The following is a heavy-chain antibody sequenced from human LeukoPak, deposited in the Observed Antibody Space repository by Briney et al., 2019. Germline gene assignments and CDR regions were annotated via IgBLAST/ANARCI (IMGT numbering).Heavy chain of an antibody. J-gene: IGHJ4*02. Sequence: ASVKVSCKASAYTFTNFAVSWLRQAPGQGLEWMGWISAYNGNTHYAQKFQGRVTMSTDTSTSTAYMELRSLRSDDTAVYYCARDRGVVAAAYYFDYWGQGILVTVSS. CDR2: ISAYNGNT. CDR3: ARDRGVVAAAYYFDY. CDR1: AYTFTNFA. D-gene: IGHD2-15*01. V-gene: IGHV1-18*01.